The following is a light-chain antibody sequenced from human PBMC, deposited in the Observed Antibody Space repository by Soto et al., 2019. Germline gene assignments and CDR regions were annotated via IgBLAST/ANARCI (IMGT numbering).Light chain of an antibody. CDR3: TSYTTTGTYV. CDR2: DVS. Sequence: QSVLTQPASVSGSPGQSITIACTGASSDLGDYNYVSWYQQHPGKAPQSMSYDVSSRPSGVSDCFSGSKSGNTASLTISWLQAEDEASYYCTSYTTTGTYVFATGTKLTVL. V-gene: IGLV2-14*03. J-gene: IGLJ1*01. CDR1: SSDLGDYNY.